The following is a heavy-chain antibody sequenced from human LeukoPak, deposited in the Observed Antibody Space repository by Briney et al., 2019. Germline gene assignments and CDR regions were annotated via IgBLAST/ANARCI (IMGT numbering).Heavy chain of an antibody. V-gene: IGHV5-51*01. CDR3: ARQGISGSYYAPIEYFQH. CDR1: GYSFTSYW. Sequence: GESLKISCKGSGYSFTSYWIGWVRQMPGKGLEWMGIIYPGDSDTRYSPSFQGQVTISADKSISTAYLQWSSLKASDTAMYYCARQGISGSYYAPIEYFQHWGQGILVTVSS. D-gene: IGHD1-26*01. J-gene: IGHJ1*01. CDR2: IYPGDSDT.